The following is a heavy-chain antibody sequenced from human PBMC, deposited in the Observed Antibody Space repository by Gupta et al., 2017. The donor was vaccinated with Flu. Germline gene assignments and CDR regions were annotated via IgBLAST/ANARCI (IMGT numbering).Heavy chain of an antibody. D-gene: IGHD6-13*01. CDR2: IYYTGSA. Sequence: PVLSSDTLTLAGAVSGGSISGYYRSWNRQPPGKALEWIGFIYYTGSATYSPSLQSRVTMSVDTSKNQFFLKLTSVTAADTAVYYCARDRVTAATIRWFDPWGQGTLVTVSS. V-gene: IGHV4-59*12. J-gene: IGHJ5*02. CDR1: GGSISGYY. CDR3: ARDRVTAATIRWFDP.